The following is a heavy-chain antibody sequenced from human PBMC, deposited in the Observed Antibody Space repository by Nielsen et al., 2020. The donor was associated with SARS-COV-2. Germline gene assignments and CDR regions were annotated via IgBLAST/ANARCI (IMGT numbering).Heavy chain of an antibody. D-gene: IGHD3-22*01. CDR1: GFTFSNYW. V-gene: IGHV3-74*01. CDR2: IDVDGTRT. Sequence: GESLKISCAASGFTFSNYWMHWVRQGPGKGLEWVSRIDVDGTRTNYAGSVKGRFTISRDNARNTLYLQMNSLRVEDTAVYYCARGSGYYYDTSTYLDYWAQGTLVTVSS. CDR3: ARGSGYYYDTSTYLDY. J-gene: IGHJ4*02.